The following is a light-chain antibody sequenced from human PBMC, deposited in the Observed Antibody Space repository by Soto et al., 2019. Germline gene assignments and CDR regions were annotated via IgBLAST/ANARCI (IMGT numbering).Light chain of an antibody. CDR3: SSYTSSSKV. CDR2: DVS. V-gene: IGLV2-14*01. J-gene: IGLJ1*01. Sequence: QSVLTQPASVSGSPGQSITISCTGTSSDVGGYNYVSWYQQHPGKDPKLMIYDVSNRPSGVSNRFSGSKSGNTASLTISGLQAEDEADYYCSSYTSSSKVFGTGTKVTVL. CDR1: SSDVGGYNY.